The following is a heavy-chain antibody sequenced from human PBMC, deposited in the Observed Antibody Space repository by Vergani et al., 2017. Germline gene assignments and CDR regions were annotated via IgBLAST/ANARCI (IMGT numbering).Heavy chain of an antibody. D-gene: IGHD2-21*01. CDR3: ARALLFVTSGFDP. J-gene: IGHJ5*02. Sequence: QVQLQESGPGLVKPSQTLSLTCTVSGGSISSGSYYWSWIRQPAGKGLEWIGRIYTSGSTNYNPSLKSRVTISVDTSKNQFSLKLSSVTAADPAVYYCARALLFVTSGFDPWGQGTLVTVSS. V-gene: IGHV4-61*02. CDR2: IYTSGST. CDR1: GGSISSGSYY.